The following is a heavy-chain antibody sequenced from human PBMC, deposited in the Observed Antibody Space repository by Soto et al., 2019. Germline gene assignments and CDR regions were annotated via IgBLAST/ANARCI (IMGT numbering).Heavy chain of an antibody. D-gene: IGHD3-16*01. CDR2: ISWNSGSI. Sequence: EGQLVESGGGLVQPGRSLRLSCAAPGFTFDDYAMHWVRQAPGKGLEWVSGISWNSGSIGYADSVKGRFTISRDNAKNSLYLQMNSLRVEDTAVYYCAKDNEYDYVWGSRFDPWGQGTLVTVSS. V-gene: IGHV3-9*01. CDR1: GFTFDDYA. J-gene: IGHJ5*02. CDR3: AKDNEYDYVWGSRFDP.